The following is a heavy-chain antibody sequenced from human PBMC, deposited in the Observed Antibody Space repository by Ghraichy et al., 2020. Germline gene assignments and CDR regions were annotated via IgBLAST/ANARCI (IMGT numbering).Heavy chain of an antibody. V-gene: IGHV3-53*01. D-gene: IGHD1-26*01. CDR1: GFTVSSNY. CDR2: IYSGGSI. Sequence: GGSLRLSCAASGFTVSSNYMSWVRQAPGKGLEWVSVIYSGGSIYYADSVKGRFTISRDNSKNTLYLQMSSLRAEDTALYYCARAIGAATSGSLGVFDCWGQGTLVTVSS. J-gene: IGHJ4*02. CDR3: ARAIGAATSGSLGVFDC.